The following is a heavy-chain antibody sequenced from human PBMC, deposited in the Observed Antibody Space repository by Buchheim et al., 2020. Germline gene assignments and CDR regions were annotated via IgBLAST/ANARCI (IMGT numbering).Heavy chain of an antibody. V-gene: IGHV3-7*01. CDR1: GFTFSSYW. J-gene: IGHJ5*02. CDR3: ARQNGSGRPHWFDP. D-gene: IGHD3-10*01. CDR2: IKQDGSDK. Sequence: EVQLVESGGGLVQPGGSLRLSCAASGFTFSSYWMSWVRQAPGKGLEWVANIKQDGSDKYYVDSVKGRFTISRDNAKNLLYLQMNSLRAEDTAVYYCARQNGSGRPHWFDPWGQGTL.